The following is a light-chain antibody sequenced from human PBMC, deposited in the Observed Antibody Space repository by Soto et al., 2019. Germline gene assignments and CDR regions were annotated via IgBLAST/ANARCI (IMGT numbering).Light chain of an antibody. CDR1: QSVSHY. J-gene: IGKJ4*01. CDR3: QQRAFLLT. Sequence: IRLTPSPATLSLSEGARAPLSCRASQSVSHYVAWYHQKPGQAPRLLIFGASTRAAGFPDRFSGSGSGTDFTLTISRLEPEDFAVYYCQQRAFLLTFGGGTKVDI. V-gene: IGKV3-11*01. CDR2: GAS.